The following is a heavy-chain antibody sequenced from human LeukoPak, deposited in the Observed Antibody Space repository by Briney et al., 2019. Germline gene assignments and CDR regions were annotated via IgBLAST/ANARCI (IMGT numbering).Heavy chain of an antibody. V-gene: IGHV3-9*01. CDR2: INWNSGSI. Sequence: GGSLRLSCAASGFTFDDYAMHWVRQAPGKGPEWVSGINWNSGSIGYADSVKGRFTISRDNAKNSLYLQMNSLRAEDTALYYCAKDLGSSGPRTFDYWGQGTLVTVSS. CDR3: AKDLGSSGPRTFDY. CDR1: GFTFDDYA. D-gene: IGHD6-6*01. J-gene: IGHJ4*02.